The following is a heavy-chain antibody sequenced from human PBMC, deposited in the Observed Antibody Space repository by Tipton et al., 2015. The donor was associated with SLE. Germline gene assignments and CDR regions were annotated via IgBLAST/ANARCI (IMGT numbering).Heavy chain of an antibody. CDR2: IYYTGSS. V-gene: IGHV4-59*08. CDR1: GGSMNDYY. J-gene: IGHJ4*02. D-gene: IGHD1-1*01. CDR3: VRSELLASKLDY. Sequence: LRLSCTVSGGSMNDYYWSWIRQPPGKGLEWIGYIYYTGSSNHNPSLKSRVTISVDTSKNQFSLKLNSVTAADTVVYYCVRSELLASKLDYWGQGTLVTVSS.